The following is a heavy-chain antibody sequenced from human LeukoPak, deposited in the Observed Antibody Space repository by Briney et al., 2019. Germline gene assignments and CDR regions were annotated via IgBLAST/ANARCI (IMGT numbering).Heavy chain of an antibody. V-gene: IGHV1-69*04. CDR1: GGTFSSYT. Sequence: SVKVSCKASGGTFSSYTISWVRQAPGQGLEWMGRIIPILGIANYAQKFQGRVTITADKSTSTAYTELSSLRSEDTAVYYCAREKTVAHFDYWGQGTLVTVSS. J-gene: IGHJ4*02. CDR3: AREKTVAHFDY. CDR2: IIPILGIA. D-gene: IGHD4-23*01.